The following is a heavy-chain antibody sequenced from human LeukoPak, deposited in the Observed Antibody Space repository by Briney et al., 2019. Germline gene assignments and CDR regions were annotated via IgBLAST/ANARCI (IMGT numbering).Heavy chain of an antibody. CDR1: GYSISSGYY. Sequence: PSETLSLTCTVSGYSISSGYYWGWIRQPPGKGLEWIGSIYHSGSTYYNPSLKSRVTISVDTSKNQFSLKLSSVTAADTAVYYCARGDGKQLEFDYWGQGTLVTVSS. V-gene: IGHV4-38-2*02. D-gene: IGHD6-13*01. CDR2: IYHSGST. CDR3: ARGDGKQLEFDY. J-gene: IGHJ4*02.